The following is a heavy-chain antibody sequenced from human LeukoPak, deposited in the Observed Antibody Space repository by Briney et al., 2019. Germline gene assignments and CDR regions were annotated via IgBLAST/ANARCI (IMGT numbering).Heavy chain of an antibody. Sequence: PSETLSLTCAVYGGSFSGYYWSWIRQPPGKGLEWIGEINHSGSTNYNPSLKSRVTISVDTSKNQFSLKLSSVTAADTAVYYCARGLSIAARLYYYYYYMDVWGKGTTVTVSS. D-gene: IGHD6-6*01. CDR1: GGSFSGYY. V-gene: IGHV4-34*01. CDR2: INHSGST. CDR3: ARGLSIAARLYYYYYYMDV. J-gene: IGHJ6*03.